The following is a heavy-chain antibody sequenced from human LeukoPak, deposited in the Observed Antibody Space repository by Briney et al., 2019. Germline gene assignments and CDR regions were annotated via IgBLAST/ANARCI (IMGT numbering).Heavy chain of an antibody. J-gene: IGHJ4*02. CDR2: ISSGSISI. CDR1: GFTFSDYY. CDR3: AIDSGTSVY. V-gene: IGHV3-11*04. Sequence: PGGSLRLSCAASGFTFSDYYMSWIRQAPGKGLEWVSSISSGSISIFYADSVKGRFTISRDNAKSSLYLQMNSLRAEDTAVYYCAIDSGTSVYWGQGTLVTVSS. D-gene: IGHD3-10*01.